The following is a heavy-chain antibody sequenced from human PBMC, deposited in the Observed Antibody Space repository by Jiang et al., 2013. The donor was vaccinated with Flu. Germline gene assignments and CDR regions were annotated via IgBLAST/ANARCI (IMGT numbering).Heavy chain of an antibody. CDR2: SAVGGDST. D-gene: IGHD1-26*01. Sequence: VQLLESGGGLVQPGGSLRLSCAASGFTFRKYAMSWVRQAPGKGLEWVSASAVGGDSTYYADSVKGRFTISRDDSRNTLYLQMNSLRAEDTAIYYCAKDLETAVGLGDWGQGTLVTVSS. V-gene: IGHV3-23*01. CDR1: GFTFRKYA. CDR3: AKDLETAVGLGD. J-gene: IGHJ4*02.